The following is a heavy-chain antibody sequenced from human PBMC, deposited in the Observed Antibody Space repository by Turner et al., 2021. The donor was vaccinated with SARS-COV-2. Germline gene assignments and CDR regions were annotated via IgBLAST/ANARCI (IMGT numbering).Heavy chain of an antibody. Sequence: LLLQESGPGQVKPSETLSLTCIVSGGSINSSSYYWGWIRQPPGKGLEWIENIYYSGSAYYNPSHKSRVTISVDPSKNQFSLKLTSVTAADTAVYYCARLMDTAMDYYGTDVWGQGTTVTVSS. CDR3: ARLMDTAMDYYGTDV. CDR1: GGSINSSSYY. CDR2: IYYSGSA. J-gene: IGHJ6*02. V-gene: IGHV4-39*01. D-gene: IGHD5-18*01.